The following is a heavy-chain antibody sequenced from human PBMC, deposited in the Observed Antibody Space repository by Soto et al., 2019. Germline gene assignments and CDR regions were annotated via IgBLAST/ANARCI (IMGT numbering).Heavy chain of an antibody. V-gene: IGHV3-15*07. CDR1: GFTFSNAW. Sequence: GGSLRLSCAASGFTFSNAWMNWVRQAPGKGLEWVGRIKSKTDGGTTDYAAPMKGRFTISRDDSKNTLNLQMNSLKTEDTAVYYCTTDGIAVAGTSGKYNWFDPWGQGTLVTVSS. D-gene: IGHD6-19*01. CDR2: IKSKTDGGTT. CDR3: TTDGIAVAGTSGKYNWFDP. J-gene: IGHJ5*02.